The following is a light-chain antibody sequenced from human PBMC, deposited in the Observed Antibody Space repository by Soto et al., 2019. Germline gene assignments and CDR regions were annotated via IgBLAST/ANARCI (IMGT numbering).Light chain of an antibody. CDR1: QSVSSN. CDR2: GAS. V-gene: IGKV3-15*01. J-gene: IGKJ3*01. Sequence: IVLTQSPATLSLSPGEGATLSCRASQSVSSNLAWYQQKPGQAPRLLIYGASTRATGIPARFSGSGSGTEFTLTISSLQSEDFAVYYGLQCSNWPIFTFGPGTKVDIK. CDR3: LQCSNWPIFT.